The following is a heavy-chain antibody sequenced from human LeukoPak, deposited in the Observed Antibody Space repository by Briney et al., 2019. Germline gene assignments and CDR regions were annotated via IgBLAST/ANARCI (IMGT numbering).Heavy chain of an antibody. CDR3: ARDPITMVRGVIKTGHWFDP. V-gene: IGHV4-34*01. Sequence: SSETLSLTCAVYGGSFSGYYWSWIRQPPGKGLEWIGEINHSGSTNYNPSLKSRVTISVDTSKNQFSLKLSSVTAADTAVYYCARDPITMVRGVIKTGHWFDPWGQGTLVTVSS. CDR2: INHSGST. D-gene: IGHD3-10*01. J-gene: IGHJ5*02. CDR1: GGSFSGYY.